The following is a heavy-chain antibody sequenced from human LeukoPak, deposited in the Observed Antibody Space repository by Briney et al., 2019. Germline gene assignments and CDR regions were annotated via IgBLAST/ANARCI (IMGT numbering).Heavy chain of an antibody. J-gene: IGHJ5*02. Sequence: GGSLRLSCAASGFTFNGYIMNWVRQAPGKGLEGFLSITKTGHDTYYAESVRSRFTISMDNAKNSLYLQMNSLTAADSAVYYCARGATMMGRGWFDPWGQGTLVTVSS. D-gene: IGHD3-10*01. CDR1: GFTFNGYI. CDR3: ARGATMMGRGWFDP. CDR2: ITKTGHDT. V-gene: IGHV3-21*01.